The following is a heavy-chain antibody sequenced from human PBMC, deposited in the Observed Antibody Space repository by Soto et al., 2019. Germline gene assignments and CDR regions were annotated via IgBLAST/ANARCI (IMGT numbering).Heavy chain of an antibody. V-gene: IGHV3-7*01. CDR2: IKQDGSEK. Sequence: EVQLLESGGGLVQPGGSLTLSCAASGFTFSVYWMSWVRQGPGKGPEWVANIKQDGSEKHYVDSMKGRFTISRDNAKNSLYLQMSSLRVEDTAVYYCARIGYSSSSWDYWGQGTLVTVSS. CDR3: ARIGYSSSSWDY. D-gene: IGHD6-6*01. J-gene: IGHJ4*02. CDR1: GFTFSVYW.